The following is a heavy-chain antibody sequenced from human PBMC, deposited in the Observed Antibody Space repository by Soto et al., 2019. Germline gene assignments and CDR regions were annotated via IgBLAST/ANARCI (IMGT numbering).Heavy chain of an antibody. Sequence: SETRSLTCAVCGGSLSDYHWSWIRQSPGKGLEWIGEINDSVRTNYNVFLKSRVTISLHTSKNQFSLKVRSVTAADTAVYYCARTESKSYYYSGMEVWGKQTTVTGSA. CDR2: INDSVRT. D-gene: IGHD3-16*01. CDR3: ARTESKSYYYSGMEV. J-gene: IGHJ6*04. V-gene: IGHV4-34*01. CDR1: GGSLSDYH.